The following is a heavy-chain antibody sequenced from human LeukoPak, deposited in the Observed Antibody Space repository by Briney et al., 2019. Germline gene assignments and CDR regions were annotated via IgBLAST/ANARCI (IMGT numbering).Heavy chain of an antibody. CDR2: IIPIFGTA. D-gene: IGHD1-26*01. CDR1: GGTFSSYA. Sequence: SVKVSCKASGGTFSSYAISWVRQAPGQGLEWMGGIIPIFGTANYAQKFQVRVTITTDESTSTAYMELSSLRSEDTAVYDCARCGINYYYMYVWGKGTTVTVSS. J-gene: IGHJ6*03. CDR3: ARCGINYYYMYV. V-gene: IGHV1-69*05.